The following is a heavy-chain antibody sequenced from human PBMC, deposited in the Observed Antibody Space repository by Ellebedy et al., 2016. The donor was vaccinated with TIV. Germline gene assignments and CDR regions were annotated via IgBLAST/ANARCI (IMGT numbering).Heavy chain of an antibody. CDR2: IDLSDSDT. J-gene: IGHJ4*02. D-gene: IGHD1-14*01. CDR1: AYSFINYW. Sequence: GESLKISCQGSAYSFINYWIVWVRQMPGRGLEWMGIIDLSDSDTRYSPSFQGQVTISADRSVTTAYLHFNSLKLSDTAVYYCAKLGHRATPDDSWGQGTLVTVSS. CDR3: AKLGHRATPDDS. V-gene: IGHV5-51*01.